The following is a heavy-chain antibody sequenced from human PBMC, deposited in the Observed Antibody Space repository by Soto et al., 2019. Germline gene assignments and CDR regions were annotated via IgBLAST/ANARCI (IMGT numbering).Heavy chain of an antibody. CDR1: GGSISSSSYY. CDR3: ALGIAVAGTTDY. D-gene: IGHD6-19*01. CDR2: IYYSGST. V-gene: IGHV4-39*01. Sequence: PSETLSLTCTVSGGSISSSSYYWGWIRQPPGKGLEWIGSIYYSGSTYYNPSLKSRVTISVDTSKNQFSLKLSSVTAADTAVYYCALGIAVAGTTDYWGQGTLVTVSS. J-gene: IGHJ4*02.